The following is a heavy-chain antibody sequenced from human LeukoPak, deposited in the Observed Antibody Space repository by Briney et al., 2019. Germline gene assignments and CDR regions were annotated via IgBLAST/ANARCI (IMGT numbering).Heavy chain of an antibody. CDR3: ANYYYDSSGYYYVGADY. V-gene: IGHV1-24*01. CDR2: FDPEDGET. CDR1: GYTLTELS. J-gene: IGHJ4*02. Sequence: ASVKVSCKVSGYTLTELSMHWVRQAPGKGLEWMGGFDPEDGETIYAQKFQSRVTMTEDTSTDTAYMELSSLRSEDTAVYYCANYYYDSSGYYYVGADYWGQGTPVTVSS. D-gene: IGHD3-22*01.